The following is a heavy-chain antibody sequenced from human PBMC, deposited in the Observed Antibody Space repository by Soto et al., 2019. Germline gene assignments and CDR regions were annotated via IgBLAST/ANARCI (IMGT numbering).Heavy chain of an antibody. V-gene: IGHV3-48*01. CDR1: GFTLSSYS. J-gene: IGHJ5*02. CDR3: AREGDSSGWYNWFDP. Sequence: EVQLVESGGGLVQPGGSLRLSCAASGFTLSSYSMNWVRQAPGKGREWVSYISSSSSTTYYADSVKGRFTISRDSAKNSLYLQMNSLSAEDTAVYYCAREGDSSGWYNWFDPWGQGTLVTVSS. CDR2: ISSSSSTT. D-gene: IGHD3-22*01.